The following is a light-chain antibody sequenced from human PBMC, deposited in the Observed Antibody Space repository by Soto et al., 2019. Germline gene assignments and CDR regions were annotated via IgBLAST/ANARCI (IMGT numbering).Light chain of an antibody. CDR2: DAS. CDR1: QSVSSY. V-gene: IGKV3-11*01. Sequence: EIVLTKSPATLSLSPGERATLSCRASQSVSSYLAWYQQKPGQAPRLLIYDASNRATGIPARFSGSGSGTDFNLTISSLEPEDFAVYYCQQRSNWPGTFGQGNKVAIK. J-gene: IGKJ1*01. CDR3: QQRSNWPGT.